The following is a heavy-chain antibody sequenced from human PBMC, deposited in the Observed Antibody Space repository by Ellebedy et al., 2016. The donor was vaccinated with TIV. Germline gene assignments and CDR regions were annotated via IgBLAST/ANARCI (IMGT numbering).Heavy chain of an antibody. V-gene: IGHV3-30-3*01. CDR2: ISYDGSNK. D-gene: IGHD6-13*01. Sequence: PGGSLRLSCAASGFTFSSYPMHWVRQAPGKGLEWVAVISYDGSNKYYADSVQGRFTIPRDNSKNTLYLQMNSLRADDTAVYYCARGPGGSSWYLIDPWGQGTLVTVSS. CDR3: ARGPGGSSWYLIDP. J-gene: IGHJ5*02. CDR1: GFTFSSYP.